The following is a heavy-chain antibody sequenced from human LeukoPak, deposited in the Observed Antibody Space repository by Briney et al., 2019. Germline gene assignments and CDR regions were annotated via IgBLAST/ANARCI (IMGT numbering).Heavy chain of an antibody. V-gene: IGHV3-21*01. D-gene: IGHD5-18*01. CDR3: ARDTAMVKFDP. CDR1: GFTFTAYT. J-gene: IGHJ5*02. CDR2: ISSTSYI. Sequence: PGGSLRLSCAASGFTFTAYTINWVRQAPGKGLEWVSSISSTSYIYYADSVKGRFTISRDNAKNSVYLQMNSLRAEDTAVYYCARDTAMVKFDPWGKETLVTFPS.